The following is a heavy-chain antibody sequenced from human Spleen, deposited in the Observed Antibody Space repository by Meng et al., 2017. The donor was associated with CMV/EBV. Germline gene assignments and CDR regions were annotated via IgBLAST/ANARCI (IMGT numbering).Heavy chain of an antibody. D-gene: IGHD3-22*01. Sequence: GGSLRLSCAASGFTFSSYEMNWVRQAPGKGLEWVSYISSSGSTIYYADSVKGRFTISRDNAKNSLYLQMNSLRAEDTAVYYCAKDGGYDSSGYYYRAFDIWGQGTMVTVSS. CDR2: ISSSGSTI. CDR3: AKDGGYDSSGYYYRAFDI. CDR1: GFTFSSYE. J-gene: IGHJ3*02. V-gene: IGHV3-48*03.